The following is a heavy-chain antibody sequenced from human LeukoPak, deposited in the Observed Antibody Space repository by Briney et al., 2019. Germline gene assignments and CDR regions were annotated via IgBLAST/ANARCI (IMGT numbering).Heavy chain of an antibody. V-gene: IGHV4-59*08. D-gene: IGHD1-26*01. Sequence: PSETLSLTCTVSGGSISSYYWSWIRQPPGKGLGWIGYIYYSGSTNYNPSLKSRVTISVDTSKNQFSLKLSSVTAADTAVYYCARLLGGRSVGYYFDYWGQGTLVTVSS. CDR2: IYYSGST. CDR3: ARLLGGRSVGYYFDY. J-gene: IGHJ4*02. CDR1: GGSISSYY.